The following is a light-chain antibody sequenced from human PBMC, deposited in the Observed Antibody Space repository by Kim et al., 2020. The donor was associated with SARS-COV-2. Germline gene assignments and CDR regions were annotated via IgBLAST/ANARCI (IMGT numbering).Light chain of an antibody. J-gene: IGKJ1*01. V-gene: IGKV1-5*03. CDR3: QHYSAYPWT. Sequence: AVVVARVTITCLASQSISTWVAWYQQKPGKAPNLLIYKASILESGVPSRFSGSASGTDFTLTITSLQPDDFGTYYCQHYSAYPWTFGQGTKVDIK. CDR1: QSISTW. CDR2: KAS.